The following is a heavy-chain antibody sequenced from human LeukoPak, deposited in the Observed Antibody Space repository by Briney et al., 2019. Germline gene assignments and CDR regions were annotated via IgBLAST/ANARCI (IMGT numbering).Heavy chain of an antibody. CDR1: GGSISSGSYY. V-gene: IGHV4-61*02. CDR2: IYTSGST. D-gene: IGHD3-22*01. Sequence: PSQTLSLTCTVSGGSISSGSYYWSWIRQPAGKGLEWIGRIYTSGSTNYNPSLESRVTISVDTSKNQFSLKLSSVTAADTAVYYCARETVADYYDSSGYYPSLGQGTLVTVSS. J-gene: IGHJ5*02. CDR3: ARETVADYYDSSGYYPS.